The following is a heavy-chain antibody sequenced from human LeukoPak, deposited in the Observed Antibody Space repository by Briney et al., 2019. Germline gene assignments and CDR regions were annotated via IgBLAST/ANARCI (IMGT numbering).Heavy chain of an antibody. V-gene: IGHV4-38-2*02. CDR1: GYSISSGYY. D-gene: IGHD5-18*01. J-gene: IGHJ4*02. CDR2: IYHSGDT. CDR3: ARDYQGGYGDKTVDY. Sequence: PSETLSLTCSVSGYSISSGYYWGWIRQPPGKGLEWIGRIYHSGDTYYNPSLKSRVTISVDTSKNQFSLNLSSVTAADTAVYYCARDYQGGYGDKTVDYWGQGTLVTVSS.